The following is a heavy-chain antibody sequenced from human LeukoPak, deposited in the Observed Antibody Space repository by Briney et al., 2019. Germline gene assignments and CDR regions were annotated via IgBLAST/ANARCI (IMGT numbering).Heavy chain of an antibody. V-gene: IGHV5-51*01. J-gene: IGHJ3*02. D-gene: IGHD3-22*01. Sequence: GESLKISCKGSGYSFTSYWIGWVRQMPGKGLEWMGIIYPGDSDTRYSSSFQGQVTISADKSISTAYLQWSSLKASDTAMYYCARHINTYYYDSSGNGRAFDIWGQGTMVTVSS. CDR3: ARHINTYYYDSSGNGRAFDI. CDR1: GYSFTSYW. CDR2: IYPGDSDT.